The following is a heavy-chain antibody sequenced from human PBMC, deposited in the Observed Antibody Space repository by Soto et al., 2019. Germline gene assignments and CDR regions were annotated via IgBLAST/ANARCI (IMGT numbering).Heavy chain of an antibody. CDR3: ARDPISAAGTHFYYYYGMDV. CDR2: IIPIFGTA. Sequence: SVKVSCKASGGTFSSYAISWVRQAPGQGLEWMGGIIPIFGTANYAQKFQGRVTITADESTSTAYMELSSLRSEDTAVYYCARDPISAAGTHFYYYYGMDVWGQGTTVTVSS. CDR1: GGTFSSYA. D-gene: IGHD6-13*01. V-gene: IGHV1-69*13. J-gene: IGHJ6*02.